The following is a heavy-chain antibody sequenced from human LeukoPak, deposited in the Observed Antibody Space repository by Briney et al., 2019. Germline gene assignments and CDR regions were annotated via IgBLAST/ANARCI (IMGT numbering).Heavy chain of an antibody. V-gene: IGHV4-34*01. CDR2: INHSGST. CDR3: ASLVVGNLYFGNHEDY. CDR1: GGFFSGYY. Sequence: SETLSLTCAVYGGFFSGYYWSWIRQPPGKGLEWIGEINHSGSTNYNPSLKSRVTMSVDTSKNQFSLRLSSVTAADTAVYYCASLVVGNLYFGNHEDYWGQGALVTVSS. J-gene: IGHJ4*02. D-gene: IGHD1-14*01.